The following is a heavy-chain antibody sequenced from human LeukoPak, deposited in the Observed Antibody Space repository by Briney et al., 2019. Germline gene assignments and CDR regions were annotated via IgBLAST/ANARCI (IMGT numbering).Heavy chain of an antibody. D-gene: IGHD5-12*01. CDR3: ARARGGYDFDY. CDR2: IKQDGSEK. Sequence: GGSLRLSCAASRFTFSSYWMSWVRQAPGKGLEWVADIKQDGSEKYYVDSVKGRFTISRDNAKNSLYLQLNSLRAEDTAVYYCARARGGYDFDYWGQGTLVTVSS. CDR1: RFTFSSYW. J-gene: IGHJ4*02. V-gene: IGHV3-7*03.